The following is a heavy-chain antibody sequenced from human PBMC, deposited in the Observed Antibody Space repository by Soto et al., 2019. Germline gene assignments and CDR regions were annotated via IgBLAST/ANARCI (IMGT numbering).Heavy chain of an antibody. CDR1: WGYSVDIDG. J-gene: IGHJ4*02. Sequence: LVPLCLPWSVVWGYSVDIDGWRLVHQPPGMGLEWIGEIFHSGRTYYNPSLKSRVTISADMSKNQFSLRLTTVTATDTAVYYCARVDSGVTAYFDSWGQGILVTVSS. CDR3: ARVDSGVTAYFDS. CDR2: IFHSGRT. V-gene: IGHV4-4*02. D-gene: IGHD2-21*02.